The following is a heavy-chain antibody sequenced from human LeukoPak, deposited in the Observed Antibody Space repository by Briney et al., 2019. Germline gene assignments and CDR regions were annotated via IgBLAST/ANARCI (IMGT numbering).Heavy chain of an antibody. CDR3: WRHPFSAPFDY. J-gene: IGHJ4*02. V-gene: IGHV4-59*08. Sequence: SETLSLTCTVSGGSMNIYYWSWFRRPPGKGLEWIAYVYQTGDTRYNPSLKRRLTISLNTSKDQFSPKLTSVTATDTAADYFWRHPFSAPFDYWGQGIPVTVSS. CDR1: GGSMNIYY. CDR2: VYQTGDT. D-gene: IGHD6-19*01.